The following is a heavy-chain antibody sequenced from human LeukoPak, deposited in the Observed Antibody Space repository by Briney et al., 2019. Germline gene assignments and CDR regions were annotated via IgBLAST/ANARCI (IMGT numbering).Heavy chain of an antibody. V-gene: IGHV3-11*01. J-gene: IGHJ6*02. CDR3: ATLHFYAMGV. Sequence: LSLTCAVYGGSFSGYYWSWIRQTPGKGLEWVSFISGSGANRFYADSMKGRFTISKDNTKNSLYLQMNSLRAEDTAIYYCATLHFYAMGVWGQGTTVTVSS. CDR1: GGSFSGYY. CDR2: ISGSGANR.